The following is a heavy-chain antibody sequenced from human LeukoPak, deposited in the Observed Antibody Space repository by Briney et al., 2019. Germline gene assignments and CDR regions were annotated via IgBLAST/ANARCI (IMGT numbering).Heavy chain of an antibody. V-gene: IGHV1-18*01. Sequence: ASVKVSCKASGYTFTSYGISWVRQAPGQGLEWMGWISAYNGNTNYAQKLQGRVTMTTDTSTSTAYMDLRSLRSDDTAVYYCASSRGGLSYYYGMDVWGQGTTVTVSS. CDR3: ASSRGGLSYYYGMDV. D-gene: IGHD3-10*01. J-gene: IGHJ6*02. CDR1: GYTFTSYG. CDR2: ISAYNGNT.